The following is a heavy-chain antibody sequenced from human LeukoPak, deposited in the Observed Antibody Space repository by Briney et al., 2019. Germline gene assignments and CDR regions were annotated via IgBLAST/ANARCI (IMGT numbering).Heavy chain of an antibody. CDR3: AKGVTYSFDY. V-gene: IGHV3-30*02. Sequence: VGSLRLSCAASGFSFSSCGMHWGRQAPGNGLELVAFIRLDGSNKYYADSVKGRFTISRDNSKNTLYLQMNSLRAEDTSVYYCAKGVTYSFDYWGQGTLVTVSS. CDR2: IRLDGSNK. J-gene: IGHJ4*02. CDR1: GFSFSSCG. D-gene: IGHD4-11*01.